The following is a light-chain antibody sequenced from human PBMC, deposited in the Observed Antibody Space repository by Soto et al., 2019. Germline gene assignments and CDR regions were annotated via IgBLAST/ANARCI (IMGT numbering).Light chain of an antibody. Sequence: QSVLTQPPSVSGSPGQSVTISCTGTSSDVGDYNYVSWYQHQPDKAPKLMIYEVTKRPSGVPDRFSCSKSGNTASLTVSGLQAEDEADYYCSSYAGSNNFGVFGGGTKVTVL. CDR1: SSDVGDYNY. V-gene: IGLV2-8*01. J-gene: IGLJ2*01. CDR3: SSYAGSNNFGV. CDR2: EVT.